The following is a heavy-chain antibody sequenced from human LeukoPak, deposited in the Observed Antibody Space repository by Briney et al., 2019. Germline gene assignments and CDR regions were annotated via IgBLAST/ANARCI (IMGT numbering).Heavy chain of an antibody. CDR3: ARADGESWFDP. Sequence: SQTLSLTCSISGDSVSSNSAAWNRIRHSPSRGLEWLGRTYYRSKWYNDYAVSVKSRITINPDTSKNQFSLQLNSVTPEDTAVYYCARADGESWFDPWGQGTLVTVSS. CDR1: GDSVSSNSAA. CDR2: TYYRSKWYN. D-gene: IGHD4-17*01. J-gene: IGHJ5*02. V-gene: IGHV6-1*01.